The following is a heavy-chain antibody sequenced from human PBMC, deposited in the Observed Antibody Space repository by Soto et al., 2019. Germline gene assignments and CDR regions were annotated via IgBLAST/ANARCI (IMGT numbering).Heavy chain of an antibody. CDR2: ISGSGDTT. CDR3: AKCGCSGGSCSLVLGYYCSGMDV. CDR1: GFTFSTYA. Sequence: GGSLRLSCAASGFTFSTYAMSWVRQAPGKGLEWVSTISGSGDTTYYADSVKGRFTISRDNSKTTLYLQMNSLRAEDTAVYYCAKCGCSGGSCSLVLGYYCSGMDVWGQGTTVSVSS. V-gene: IGHV3-23*01. J-gene: IGHJ6*02. D-gene: IGHD2-15*01.